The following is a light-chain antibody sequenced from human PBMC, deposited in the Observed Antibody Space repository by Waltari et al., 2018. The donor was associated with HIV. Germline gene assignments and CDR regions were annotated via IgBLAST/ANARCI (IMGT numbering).Light chain of an antibody. J-gene: IGKJ1*01. CDR3: QHYRSSFRT. V-gene: IGKV1-5*03. CDR1: ERISTF. Sequence: DIQLTQSPSTLSVSVGDRVTITCRASERISTFLVWYQQKPGKAPRLLICGASSLQNGVPSRFIGSGSGTDFTLTISSLQPDDFATYYCQHYRSSFRTFGQGTRVEMK. CDR2: GAS.